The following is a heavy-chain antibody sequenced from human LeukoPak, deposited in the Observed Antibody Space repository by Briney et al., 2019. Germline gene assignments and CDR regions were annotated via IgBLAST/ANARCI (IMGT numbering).Heavy chain of an antibody. V-gene: IGHV3-23*01. CDR3: AKDWRCSSTSCYLDY. D-gene: IGHD2-2*01. Sequence: GGSLRLSCAASGFTFSSYAMSWVRQAPGKGLEWVSAISGSGGSTYYADSVKGRFTISRDNSKNTLYLQMNSLRAEDTAVYYCAKDWRCSSTSCYLDYWGQGTLVTVSS. CDR2: ISGSGGST. CDR1: GFTFSSYA. J-gene: IGHJ4*02.